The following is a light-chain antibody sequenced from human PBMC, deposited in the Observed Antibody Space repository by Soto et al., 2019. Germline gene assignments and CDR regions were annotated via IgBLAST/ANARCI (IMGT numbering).Light chain of an antibody. CDR1: TGAVTSDHH. CDR3: LLFFGGPWV. Sequence: QTVVTQEPSLTVSPGGTVTLTCASSTGAVTSDHHPNWFQQKPGQAPSPLIYDTSNRHSWTHARFSGSLLGGKAALTLSIVQPEDEAEYYCLLFFGGPWVFGGGTKLTVL. V-gene: IGLV7-43*01. CDR2: DTS. J-gene: IGLJ3*02.